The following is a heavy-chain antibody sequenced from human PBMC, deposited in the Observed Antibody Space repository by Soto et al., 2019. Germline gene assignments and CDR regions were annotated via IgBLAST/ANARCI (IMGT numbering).Heavy chain of an antibody. J-gene: IGHJ6*02. CDR2: TYYRSKWYN. Sequence: SQSLTVTCSVSGGGVAWISAAWVWIRQSPSRGLEWLGRTYYRSKWYNDYAVSVKSRITINPDTSKNQFSLQLNSVTPEDTAVYYCAMSGIAVKQMDVWGQGTTVTVSS. CDR1: GGGVAWISAA. V-gene: IGHV6-1*01. D-gene: IGHD6-19*01. CDR3: AMSGIAVKQMDV.